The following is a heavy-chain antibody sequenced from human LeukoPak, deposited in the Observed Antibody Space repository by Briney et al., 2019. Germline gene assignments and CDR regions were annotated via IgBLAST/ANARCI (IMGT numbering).Heavy chain of an antibody. Sequence: GGSLRLSCAASGFTFSNHGMSWVRQAPGKGLEWVSAISASGDKTVYIDSVKGRFTISRDNSKDTLYLHMHSLGAEDSAVHYCAGSSLGFLEWFPFDYWGQGTPVTVSS. CDR3: AGSSLGFLEWFPFDY. CDR1: GFTFSNHG. CDR2: ISASGDKT. D-gene: IGHD3-3*01. J-gene: IGHJ4*02. V-gene: IGHV3-23*01.